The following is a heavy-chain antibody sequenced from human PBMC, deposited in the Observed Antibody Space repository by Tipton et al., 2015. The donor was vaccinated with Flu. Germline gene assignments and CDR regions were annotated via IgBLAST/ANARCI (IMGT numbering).Heavy chain of an antibody. J-gene: IGHJ4*02. CDR2: IYPSGTT. D-gene: IGHD3-10*02. CDR1: SGSIRSTNYF. CDR3: ARLSYYDVDLKNFYFDY. V-gene: IGHV4-39*01. Sequence: TLSLTCTVSSGSIRSTNYFCAWIRQPPGKGLELIGSIYPSGTTYYNPSLKSRVTISVDTSKSQFSLKLRSVTAPDTAVYYCARLSYYDVDLKNFYFDYWGQGALVTVSS.